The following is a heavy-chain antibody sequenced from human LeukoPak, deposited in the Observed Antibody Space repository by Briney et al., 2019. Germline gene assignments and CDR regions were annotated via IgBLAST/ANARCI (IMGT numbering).Heavy chain of an antibody. J-gene: IGHJ4*02. CDR1: GYTFTSYY. V-gene: IGHV1-46*01. CDR3: ARLVGATTAEYYFDY. D-gene: IGHD1-26*01. Sequence: GASVKVSCKASGYTFTSYYMHWVRQAPGQGLEWMGIINPSGGSTSYAQKFQGRVTMTRDMSTSTVYMELSSLRSEDTAVYYCARLVGATTAEYYFDYWGQGTLVTVSS. CDR2: INPSGGST.